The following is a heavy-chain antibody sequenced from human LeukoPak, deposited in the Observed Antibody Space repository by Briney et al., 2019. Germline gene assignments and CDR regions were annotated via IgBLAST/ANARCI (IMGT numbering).Heavy chain of an antibody. D-gene: IGHD5-12*01. Sequence: GESLRLSCAASGFTFSTYSMNWLRLAPGKGLEWVSSISPDSNYKYYVDSVKGRFTISRDNAKSSLYLQMNSLRAEDTAVYYCVRGGYRGFDYEYWGQGTLVTVSS. CDR3: VRGGYRGFDYEY. CDR2: ISPDSNYK. V-gene: IGHV3-21*01. CDR1: GFTFSTYS. J-gene: IGHJ4*02.